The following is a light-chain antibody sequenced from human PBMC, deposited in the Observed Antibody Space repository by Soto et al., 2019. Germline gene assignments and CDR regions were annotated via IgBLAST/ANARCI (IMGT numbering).Light chain of an antibody. CDR1: QDIRAE. CDR3: LQDYDYPRT. J-gene: IGKJ1*01. Sequence: AIQMTQSPSSLSASVGDRVTITCRASQDIRAELGWYQQKPGEAPKLLVYVTSTLQTGVPSRFSGSGSGADFNLTISSLQPEDFAHYYCLQDYDYPRTFGQGTKVDSK. V-gene: IGKV1-6*01. CDR2: VTS.